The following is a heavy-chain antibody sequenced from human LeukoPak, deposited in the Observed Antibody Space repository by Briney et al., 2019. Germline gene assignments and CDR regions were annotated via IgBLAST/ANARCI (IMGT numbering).Heavy chain of an antibody. V-gene: IGHV4-34*01. CDR1: GGSFSGYY. J-gene: IGHJ6*02. CDR2: INHSGST. Sequence: PSETLSLTCAVYGGSFSGYYWSWIRQPPGKGLEWIGEINHSGSTNYNPSLKSRVTISVDTSKNQFSLKLSSVTAADTAVYYCAREDPDYYYYYGMDVWGQGTTVTVSS. CDR3: AREDPDYYYYYGMDV. D-gene: IGHD2-15*01.